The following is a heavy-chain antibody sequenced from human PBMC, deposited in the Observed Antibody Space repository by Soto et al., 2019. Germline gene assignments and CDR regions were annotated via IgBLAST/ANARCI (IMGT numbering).Heavy chain of an antibody. D-gene: IGHD6-13*01. Sequence: GESLKISCKGSGYSFTTYWIGWVRQMPGKGLEWLGIIYPADSDTRFSPSFQGQVTMSADKSISTAYLQWSSLKASDSAMYYCARQTNKAAAELDFWGQGTLVTSPQ. V-gene: IGHV5-51*01. CDR1: GYSFTTYW. J-gene: IGHJ4*02. CDR3: ARQTNKAAAELDF. CDR2: IYPADSDT.